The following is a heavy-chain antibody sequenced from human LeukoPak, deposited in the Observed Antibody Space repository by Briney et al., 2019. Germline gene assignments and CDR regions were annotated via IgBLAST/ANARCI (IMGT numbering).Heavy chain of an antibody. CDR2: ISWNSGSI. CDR1: GFTFDDYA. Sequence: PGGSLRLSCAASGFTFDDYAMHWVRQAPGKGLEWVSGISWNSGSIDYADSVKGRFTISRDNAKNSLYLQMNSMRAEDTALYYCGKDKGDGYSNQPVEDWGQGTLVTVSS. CDR3: GKDKGDGYSNQPVED. J-gene: IGHJ4*02. V-gene: IGHV3-9*01. D-gene: IGHD5-24*01.